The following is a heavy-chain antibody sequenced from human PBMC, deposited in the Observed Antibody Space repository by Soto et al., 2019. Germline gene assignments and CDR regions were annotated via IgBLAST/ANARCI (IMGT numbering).Heavy chain of an antibody. CDR3: AREGHRRLFDY. Sequence: LSLTCTVSGGSISSGGYYWSWIRQHPGKGLEWIGYIYYSGSTYYNPSLKSRVTISVDTSKNQFSLKLSSVTAADTAVYYCAREGHRRLFDYWGQGTLVTVSS. V-gene: IGHV4-31*03. CDR1: GGSISSGGYY. CDR2: IYYSGST. J-gene: IGHJ4*02.